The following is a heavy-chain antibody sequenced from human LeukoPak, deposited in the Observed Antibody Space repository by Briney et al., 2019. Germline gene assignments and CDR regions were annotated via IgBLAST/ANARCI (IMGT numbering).Heavy chain of an antibody. CDR3: ARPESPYYYYYMDV. Sequence: GGSLRLSCAASGFTFSRYWMHWVRQAPGKGLVWVSRINSDGSSTSYADSVKGRFTISRDNAKNTLYLQMNSLRAEDTAVYYCARPESPYYYYYMDVWGKGTTVTVSS. CDR1: GFTFSRYW. CDR2: INSDGSST. V-gene: IGHV3-74*01. J-gene: IGHJ6*03.